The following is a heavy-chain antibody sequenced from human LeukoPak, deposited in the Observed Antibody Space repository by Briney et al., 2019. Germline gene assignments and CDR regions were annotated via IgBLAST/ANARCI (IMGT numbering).Heavy chain of an antibody. V-gene: IGHV3-53*01. CDR1: GFTVSSNY. CDR2: IYSGGST. J-gene: IGHJ4*02. Sequence: GGSLRLSCAASGFTVSSNYMSWVRQAPGKGLEWVSIIYSGGSTYYADSVKGRFTISRDNSKNTLYLQMNSLIAEDTAVYYCARELNGYSSSWYDYWGQGTLVTVSS. D-gene: IGHD6-13*01. CDR3: ARELNGYSSSWYDY.